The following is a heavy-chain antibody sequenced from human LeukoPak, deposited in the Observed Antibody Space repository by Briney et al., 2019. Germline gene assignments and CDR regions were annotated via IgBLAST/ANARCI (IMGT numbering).Heavy chain of an antibody. J-gene: IGHJ4*02. D-gene: IGHD3-22*01. CDR3: ARDFSNTSGFRVVVDY. Sequence: ASVKVSCKSSGYTFTRYGISWVRQAPGQGPEWMGWISAYNGDTKYVEKFQGRVTMTTDTSTSTAYMELRSLTSDDTAVYYCARDFSNTSGFRVVVDYWGQGTLVTVSS. V-gene: IGHV1-18*01. CDR2: ISAYNGDT. CDR1: GYTFTRYG.